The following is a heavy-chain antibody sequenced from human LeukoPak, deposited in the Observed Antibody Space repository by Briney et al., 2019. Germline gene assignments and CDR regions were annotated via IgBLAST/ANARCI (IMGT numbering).Heavy chain of an antibody. CDR1: GGSISTSSYY. J-gene: IGHJ4*02. CDR3: AREPILYGSWSYWYYFDY. Sequence: SETLSLTCTVSGGSISTSSYYWGWIRQPPGKGLEWIGSLYYSGSTYYNPSLKSRVTLSVDTSKNPFSLKLRSLTAADTALYYCAREPILYGSWSYWYYFDYWGQGTLVTVSS. V-gene: IGHV4-39*02. CDR2: LYYSGST. D-gene: IGHD3-10*01.